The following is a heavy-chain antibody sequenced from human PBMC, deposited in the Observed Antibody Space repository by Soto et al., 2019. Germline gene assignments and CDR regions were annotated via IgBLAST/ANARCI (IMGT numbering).Heavy chain of an antibody. CDR1: GFTFTSYG. J-gene: IGHJ4*02. D-gene: IGHD3-9*01. CDR2: ISSDGRNK. CDR3: AKEGDFYDISTGYFGSKAYFDH. Sequence: PGGSLRLSCAASGFTFTSYGMHWVRQAPGKGLKWVAVISSDGRNKYYSDSVKGRFTISRDVSKNTVFLHMDSLSAEDTAVYYCAKEGDFYDISTGYFGSKAYFDHWGQGTLVTVSS. V-gene: IGHV3-30*18.